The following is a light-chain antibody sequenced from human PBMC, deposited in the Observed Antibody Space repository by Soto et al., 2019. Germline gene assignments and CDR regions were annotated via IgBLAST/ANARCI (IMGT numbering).Light chain of an antibody. CDR1: QSVSSSY. J-gene: IGKJ5*01. CDR2: GAS. CDR3: PKYGSSVP. V-gene: IGKV3-20*01. Sequence: ESVLTQSPGTLSLSPGERATLSCRASQSVSSSYLAWYQQKPGQAPRLLIYGASSRATGIPDRFSGSGSGTDFTLTISRLEPEDFTVYYSPKYGSSVPFGQGPRPEIK.